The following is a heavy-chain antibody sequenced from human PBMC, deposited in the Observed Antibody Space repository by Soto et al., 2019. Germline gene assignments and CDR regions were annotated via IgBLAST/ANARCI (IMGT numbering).Heavy chain of an antibody. Sequence: SETLSLTCTVSGGSISSYYWSWIRQPPGKGLEWIGFIYYSGSTNYAQKLQGRVTMTTDTSTSTAYMELRSLRSDDTAVYYCARDATYGYSDYWGQGILVTVSS. CDR1: GGSISSYY. V-gene: IGHV4-59*01. CDR2: IYYSGST. D-gene: IGHD3-10*01. J-gene: IGHJ4*02. CDR3: ARDATYGYSDY.